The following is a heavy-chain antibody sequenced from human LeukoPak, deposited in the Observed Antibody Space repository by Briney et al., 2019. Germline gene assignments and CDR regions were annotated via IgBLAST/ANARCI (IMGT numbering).Heavy chain of an antibody. CDR1: GFTSSIFG. J-gene: IGHJ6*02. CDR3: ARGVDYAMDV. V-gene: IGHV3-74*01. CDR2: LDTTGTVT. Sequence: GGSLRLSCAVSGFTSSIFGMDWVRQAPGKGLVWVSFLDTTGTVTTYADSVKGRFTISRDIAKNTLHLEMNSLRAEDTGIYYCARGVDYAMDVWGQGTTVTVSS.